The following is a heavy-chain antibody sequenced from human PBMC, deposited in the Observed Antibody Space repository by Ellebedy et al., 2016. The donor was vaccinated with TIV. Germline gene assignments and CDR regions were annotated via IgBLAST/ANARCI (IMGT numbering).Heavy chain of an antibody. Sequence: MPSETLSLTCAVYGGSFSGYYWSWIRQPPGKGLEWIGEINHSGSTNYNPSLKSRVTISVDTSKNQFSLKLSSVTAADTAVYYCARGYRSKFGYSYGYYFDYWGQGTLVTVSS. D-gene: IGHD5-18*01. CDR1: GGSFSGYY. V-gene: IGHV4-34*01. J-gene: IGHJ4*02. CDR3: ARGYRSKFGYSYGYYFDY. CDR2: INHSGST.